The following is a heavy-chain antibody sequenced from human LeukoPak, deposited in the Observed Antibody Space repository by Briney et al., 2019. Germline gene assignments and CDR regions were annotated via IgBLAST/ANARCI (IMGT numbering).Heavy chain of an antibody. J-gene: IGHJ4*02. D-gene: IGHD6-13*01. Sequence: GGSLRLSCAASGFTFTNYWMTWVRQAPEKGLEWVATIKQDGSEKYYVDSVEGRFTISRDNAKNSLYLQMNSLRADDTAVYYCTKGGRSSSWYWAYWGQGTLVTVSS. CDR3: TKGGRSSSWYWAY. CDR1: GFTFTNYW. CDR2: IKQDGSEK. V-gene: IGHV3-7*01.